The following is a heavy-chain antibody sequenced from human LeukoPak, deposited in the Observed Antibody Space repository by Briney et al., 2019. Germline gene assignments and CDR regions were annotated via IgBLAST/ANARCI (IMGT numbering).Heavy chain of an antibody. J-gene: IGHJ4*02. CDR1: GGSISSYY. V-gene: IGHV4-59*08. CDR2: IYYSGST. Sequence: SETLSLTCTVSGGSISSYYWSWIRQPPGKGLEWIGYIYYSGSTYYNPSLKSRVTISVDTSKNQFSLKLSSVTAADTAVYYCARVGVGAALDYWGQGTLVTVSS. D-gene: IGHD3-10*01. CDR3: ARVGVGAALDY.